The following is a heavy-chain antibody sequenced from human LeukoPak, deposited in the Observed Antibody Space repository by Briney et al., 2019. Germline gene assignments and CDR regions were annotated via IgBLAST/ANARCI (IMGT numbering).Heavy chain of an antibody. J-gene: IGHJ4*02. V-gene: IGHV3-21*01. CDR1: GFTFSSYS. CDR3: ARANGYGDPIYYAY. Sequence: GGSLRLSCAASGFTFSSYSMNWVRQAPGKGLEWVSSISSSSSYIYYADSVKGRFTISRDNAKNSLYLQMNSLRAEDTAVYYCARANGYGDPIYYAYWGQGTLVTVSS. D-gene: IGHD4-17*01. CDR2: ISSSSSYI.